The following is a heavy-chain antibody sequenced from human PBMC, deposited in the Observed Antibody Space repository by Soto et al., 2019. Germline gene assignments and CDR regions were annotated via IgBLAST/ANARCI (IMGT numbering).Heavy chain of an antibody. D-gene: IGHD6-19*01. Sequence: SETLSLTCTVSGDSRSRYYLSWVRQPAGKGLEWIGRIYTSGSTTYNPSLQSRVTMSLDTSKKQLSLKLSSVTAADTAVYYCATDSVAGAMDVWGQGTTVTVSS. CDR3: ATDSVAGAMDV. J-gene: IGHJ6*02. V-gene: IGHV4-4*07. CDR2: IYTSGST. CDR1: GDSRSRYY.